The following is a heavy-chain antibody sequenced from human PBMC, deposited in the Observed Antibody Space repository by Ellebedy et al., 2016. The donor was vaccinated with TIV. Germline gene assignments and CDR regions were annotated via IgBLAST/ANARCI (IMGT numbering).Heavy chain of an antibody. Sequence: PGGSLRLSCTASGFTFTDYSMTWFRQAPGKGLEWISYLSSSGTIKYADSVKGRFTISRDNGRDSLYLQMNSLRAEDSAVYFCARVYTTATFDSWGPGTLVTVSS. D-gene: IGHD2-15*01. CDR3: ARVYTTATFDS. V-gene: IGHV3-48*01. J-gene: IGHJ4*02. CDR1: GFTFTDYS. CDR2: LSSSGTI.